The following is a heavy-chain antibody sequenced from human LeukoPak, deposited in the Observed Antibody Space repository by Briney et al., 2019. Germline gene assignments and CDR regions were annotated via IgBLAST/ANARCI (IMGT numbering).Heavy chain of an antibody. CDR2: IYPGDSDT. D-gene: IGHD3-10*02. J-gene: IGHJ4*02. Sequence: GESLKISCKGSGYSFTSYWIGWVRQMPGKGLEWMGIIYPGDSDTRCSPSFQGQVTISADKSISTAYLQWSGLKASDTAMYYCARPYQVRGVIWYFDYWGQGTLVTVSS. CDR3: ARPYQVRGVIWYFDY. CDR1: GYSFTSYW. V-gene: IGHV5-51*01.